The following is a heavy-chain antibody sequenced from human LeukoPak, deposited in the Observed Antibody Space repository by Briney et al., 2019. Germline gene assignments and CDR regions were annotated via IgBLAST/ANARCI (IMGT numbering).Heavy chain of an antibody. V-gene: IGHV1-18*01. Sequence: ASVPVSFQASGYTLTNYRISWLRPAPAQGGAGMGWINAYNGNTNYAQKLQGRDTMTTDTSTSTAYMELRSLRSDDTAVYYCARVGNYYDSSLGPDEAFDIWGQGTMVTVSS. J-gene: IGHJ3*02. CDR1: GYTLTNYR. CDR2: INAYNGNT. D-gene: IGHD3-22*01. CDR3: ARVGNYYDSSLGPDEAFDI.